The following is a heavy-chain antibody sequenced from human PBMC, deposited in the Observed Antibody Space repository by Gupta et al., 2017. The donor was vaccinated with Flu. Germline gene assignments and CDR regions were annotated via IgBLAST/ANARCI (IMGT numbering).Heavy chain of an antibody. V-gene: IGHV3-23*01. J-gene: IGHJ2*01. CDR2: ISGSGGST. Sequence: EVQLLESGGGLVQPGGSLRRSCAASGFTFSSYAMSWVRQAPGKGLEWVSAISGSGGSTYYADSVKGRFTISRDNSKNTLYLQMNSLRAEDTAVYYCAKDYYDGDYVTLYWYFDLWGRGTLVTVSS. D-gene: IGHD4-17*01. CDR1: GFTFSSYA. CDR3: AKDYYDGDYVTLYWYFDL.